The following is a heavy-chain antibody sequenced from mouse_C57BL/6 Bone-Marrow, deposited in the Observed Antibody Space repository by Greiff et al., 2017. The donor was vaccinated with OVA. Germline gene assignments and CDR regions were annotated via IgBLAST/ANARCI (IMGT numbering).Heavy chain of an antibody. CDR3: ARVNDGYYGGFAY. J-gene: IGHJ3*01. CDR2: INPSSGYT. Sequence: QVQLQQSGAELAKPGASVKLSCKASGYTFTSYWMHWVKQRPGQGLEWIGYINPSSGYTKYNQKFKDKATLTADKSSSTAYMQLSSLTYEDSAVYYCARVNDGYYGGFAYWGQGTLVTVSA. CDR1: GYTFTSYW. D-gene: IGHD2-3*01. V-gene: IGHV1-7*01.